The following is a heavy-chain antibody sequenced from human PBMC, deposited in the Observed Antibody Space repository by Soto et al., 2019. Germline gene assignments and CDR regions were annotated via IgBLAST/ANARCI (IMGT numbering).Heavy chain of an antibody. CDR1: GFTFSSYA. V-gene: IGHV3-23*01. J-gene: IGHJ4*02. Sequence: GGSLRLSXAASGFTFSSYAMSWVRQAPGKGLEWVSAITGGGGSTYYADSVKGRFTISRDNSKNTLYLQMNTLRAGDTAVYYCAKVLRWVVAAVDYWGQGTLVTVSS. CDR2: ITGGGGST. D-gene: IGHD2-15*01. CDR3: AKVLRWVVAAVDY.